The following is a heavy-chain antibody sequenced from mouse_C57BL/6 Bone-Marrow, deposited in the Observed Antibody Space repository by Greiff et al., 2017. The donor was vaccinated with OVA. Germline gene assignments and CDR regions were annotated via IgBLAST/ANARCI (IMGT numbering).Heavy chain of an antibody. J-gene: IGHJ3*01. D-gene: IGHD2-4*01. Sequence: EVQLVESGGGLVKPGGSLKLSCAASGFTFSSYAMSWVRQTPEKRLEWVATISDGGSYTYYPDNVKGRFTISRDNAKNNLYLQMSHLKSEDTAMYYCARGGDYPAWFAYWGQGTLVTVSA. CDR3: ARGGDYPAWFAY. CDR1: GFTFSSYA. V-gene: IGHV5-4*01. CDR2: ISDGGSYT.